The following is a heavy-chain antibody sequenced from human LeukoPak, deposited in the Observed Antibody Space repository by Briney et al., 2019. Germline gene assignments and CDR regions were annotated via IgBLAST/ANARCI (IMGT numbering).Heavy chain of an antibody. D-gene: IGHD5-24*01. CDR3: ARDRNWLQGGGTDY. Sequence: SETLSLTCTVSGGSINSYFWCRIRQTAGKGLEWIGRIDSSGNTNYNPSLKSRVTMSADTPKNRFSLRLSSVTAADTAVYYCARDRNWLQGGGTDYWGQGTLATVSS. CDR1: GGSINSYF. J-gene: IGHJ4*02. V-gene: IGHV4-4*07. CDR2: IDSSGNT.